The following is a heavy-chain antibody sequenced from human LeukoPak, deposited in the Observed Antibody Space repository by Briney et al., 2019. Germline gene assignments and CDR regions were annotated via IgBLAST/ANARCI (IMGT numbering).Heavy chain of an antibody. V-gene: IGHV3-30*02. Sequence: PGGSLRLSCAASGFTFSSYGMYWVRQAPGKGLEWVAFIRYDGSNKYYADSVKGRFTISRDNSKNTLYLQMNSLRAEGTAVYYCAKDSSIAARLGYYFDYWGQGTLVTVSS. CDR2: IRYDGSNK. CDR3: AKDSSIAARLGYYFDY. CDR1: GFTFSSYG. J-gene: IGHJ4*02. D-gene: IGHD6-6*01.